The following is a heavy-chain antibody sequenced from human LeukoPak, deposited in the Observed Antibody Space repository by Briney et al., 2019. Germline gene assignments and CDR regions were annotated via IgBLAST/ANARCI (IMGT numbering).Heavy chain of an antibody. Sequence: ASVKVSCKASGDTFTYYVHWVRQAPGQGLEWMGWINPNTGGSNYAQRFQGRASMTRDTSISIAYMELSRLRSDDSAVYYCATEARDAWAFDIWGQGTMLTVSA. D-gene: IGHD3-10*01. CDR1: GDTFTYY. J-gene: IGHJ3*02. CDR3: ATEARDAWAFDI. V-gene: IGHV1-2*02. CDR2: INPNTGGS.